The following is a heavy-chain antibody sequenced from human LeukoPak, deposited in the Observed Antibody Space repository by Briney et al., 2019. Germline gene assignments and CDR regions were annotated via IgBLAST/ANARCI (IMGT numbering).Heavy chain of an antibody. CDR2: ISAYNGNT. V-gene: IGHV1-18*04. J-gene: IGHJ6*04. Sequence: ASVKVSCKASGYTFTSYGISWVRQAPGQGLEWMGWISAYNGNTNYAQELQGRVTMTTDTSTSTAYMELRSLRSDDTAVYYCARATSLDTAILRDYYYGMDVWGKGTTVTVSS. D-gene: IGHD5-18*01. CDR1: GYTFTSYG. CDR3: ARATSLDTAILRDYYYGMDV.